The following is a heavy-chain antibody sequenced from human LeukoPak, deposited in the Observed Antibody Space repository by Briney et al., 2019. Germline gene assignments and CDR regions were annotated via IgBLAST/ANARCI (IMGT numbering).Heavy chain of an antibody. J-gene: IGHJ4*02. CDR2: IYAGGST. CDR3: ARDILISSQNIAFDY. CDR1: GLTVSRSY. V-gene: IGHV3-66*01. Sequence: PGGSLRLSCAASGLTVSRSYMNWVRQAPGKGLEWVSVIYAGGSTYYTDSVKGRFTISRDNSKNTLFLQMNSLRAEDTAVYYCARDILISSQNIAFDYWGQGTLVTVSS. D-gene: IGHD2/OR15-2a*01.